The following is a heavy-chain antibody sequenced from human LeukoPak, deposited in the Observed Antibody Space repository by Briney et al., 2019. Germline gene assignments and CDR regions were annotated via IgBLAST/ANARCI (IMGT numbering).Heavy chain of an antibody. CDR2: IKSRTDGGTT. D-gene: IGHD5-24*01. CDR3: ATEFYRNGYNY. Sequence: GGSLRLSCAGSGFTFSSAWMTWVRQTPGKGLEWVGHIKSRTDGGTTDYAAPVKGRFTVSRDDSTNTVYLQMDSLKTEDSAVYYCATEFYRNGYNYWGQGTLVTVSS. CDR1: GFTFSSAW. V-gene: IGHV3-15*01. J-gene: IGHJ4*02.